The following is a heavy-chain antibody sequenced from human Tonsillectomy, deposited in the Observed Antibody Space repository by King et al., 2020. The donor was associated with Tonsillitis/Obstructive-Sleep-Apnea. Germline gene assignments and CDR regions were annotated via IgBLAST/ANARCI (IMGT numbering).Heavy chain of an antibody. CDR3: ARPYCSSTSCYHQFDY. Sequence: VQLVESGAEVKKPGESLKISCKGSGYSFTSYWIGWVRQMPGKGLEWMGIIYPGDSDTRYSPSFQGQFTIQADKSISTSYLQWRSLKASDTAMYYCARPYCSSTSCYHQFDYWGQGTLVTVSS. CDR1: GYSFTSYW. CDR2: IYPGDSDT. V-gene: IGHV5-51*01. J-gene: IGHJ4*02. D-gene: IGHD2-2*01.